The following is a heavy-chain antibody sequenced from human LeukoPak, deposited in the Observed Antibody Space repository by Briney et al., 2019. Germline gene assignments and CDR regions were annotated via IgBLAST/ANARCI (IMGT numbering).Heavy chain of an antibody. CDR1: GFTFSSYE. CDR3: AKAPVTSCRGAFCYPFDY. D-gene: IGHD2-15*01. V-gene: IGHV3-48*03. J-gene: IGHJ4*02. Sequence: GGSLRLSCAASGFTFSSYEMNWVRQAPGKGLEWVSYISSSDSTIYYADSVKGRFTISRDNAKNSLYLQMNSLRAEDTAVYYCAKAPVTSCRGAFCYPFDYWGQGTLVTVSS. CDR2: ISSSDSTI.